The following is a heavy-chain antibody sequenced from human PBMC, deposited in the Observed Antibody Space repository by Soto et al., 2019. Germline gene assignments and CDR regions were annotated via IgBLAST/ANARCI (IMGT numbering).Heavy chain of an antibody. J-gene: IGHJ4*03. CDR3: AKDPYQLIRRGYGFDV. D-gene: IGHD2-2*01. V-gene: IGHV3-30*18. CDR1: GFTFSNYV. CDR2: ISYDGNNK. Sequence: GGSLRLSCAASGFTFSNYVMHWVRQAPGKGLEWVAVISYDGNNKYYADAVRVRFTITSANSKNTLFLQMNRLRPEDTYLYYCAKDPYQLIRRGYGFDVWGQGTLVTVSS.